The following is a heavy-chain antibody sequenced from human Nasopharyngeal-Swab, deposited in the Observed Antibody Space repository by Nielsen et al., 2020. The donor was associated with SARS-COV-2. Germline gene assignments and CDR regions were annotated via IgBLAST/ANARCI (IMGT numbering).Heavy chain of an antibody. CDR2: INYSGNT. V-gene: IGHV4-39*01. J-gene: IGHJ5*02. D-gene: IGHD3-10*01. CDR3: ARHGGFGEANWFDP. CDR1: GDSIRSITYY. Sequence: SETLSLTCTVSGDSIRSITYYWVWIRQPPGTGLEWNGSINYSGNTYYNPSLKSRVTMSVDTSKNQFSLKLNSVTATDTAVYYCARHGGFGEANWFDPWGQGTLVTVSS.